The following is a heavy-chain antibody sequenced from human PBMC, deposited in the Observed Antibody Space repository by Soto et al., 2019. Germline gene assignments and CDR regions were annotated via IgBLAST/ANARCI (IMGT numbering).Heavy chain of an antibody. CDR2: IDWDDGK. V-gene: IGHV2-70*01. D-gene: IGHD1-26*01. CDR1: GGSISSGDYY. Sequence: LTCTVSGGSISSGDYYWSWIRQPPGKALEWLALIDWDDGKYYNTSLKTRLTISKDNSKNQVVLTLANVDPLDAATYFCARTRISEWVHHPFSSGIYGCAQETT. CDR3: ARTRISEWVHHPFSSGIYG. J-gene: IGHJ6*02.